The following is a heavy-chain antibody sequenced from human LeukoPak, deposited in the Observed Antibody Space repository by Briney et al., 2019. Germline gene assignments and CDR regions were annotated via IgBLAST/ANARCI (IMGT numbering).Heavy chain of an antibody. J-gene: IGHJ4*02. CDR1: GGSISSSNW. CDR2: IYHSGST. Sequence: SGTLSLTCAVSGGSISSSNWWSWVRQPPGKGLEWIGEIYHSGSTNHNPSLKSRVTISVDKSKNQFSLKLSSVTTADTAVYYCARGRPNYDILTGYVGYWGQGTLVTVSS. D-gene: IGHD3-9*01. CDR3: ARGRPNYDILTGYVGY. V-gene: IGHV4-4*02.